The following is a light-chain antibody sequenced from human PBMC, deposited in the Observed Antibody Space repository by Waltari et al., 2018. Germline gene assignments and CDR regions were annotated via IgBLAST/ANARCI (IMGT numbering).Light chain of an antibody. CDR2: QGS. CDR3: QQYFSTPLT. V-gene: IGKV1-NL1*01. J-gene: IGKJ1*01. CDR1: HDITSI. Sequence: DIQMTQSPSSLSASVGDSVTITCRASHDITSILAWYQQKPGKAPKLLLYQGSRLAGGVPSRFSGSGSGTDYTLNIYGLQPEDFATYYCQQYFSTPLTFGQGTNVEIK.